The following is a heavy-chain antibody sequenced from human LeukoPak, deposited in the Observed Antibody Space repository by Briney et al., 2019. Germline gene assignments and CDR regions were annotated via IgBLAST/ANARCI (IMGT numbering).Heavy chain of an antibody. J-gene: IGHJ4*02. CDR2: ISEDGTTT. CDR1: GFTFSRYW. Sequence: PGGSLRLSCAASGFTFSRYWMNWVRQAPGKGLEWVASISEDGTTTYYLDSVEGRFTVSRDTAKTSLFLQMDTLRVEDTAVYYCARDPLRGDGSAFDHWGQGTQVTVSS. D-gene: IGHD6-25*01. CDR3: ARDPLRGDGSAFDH. V-gene: IGHV3-7*01.